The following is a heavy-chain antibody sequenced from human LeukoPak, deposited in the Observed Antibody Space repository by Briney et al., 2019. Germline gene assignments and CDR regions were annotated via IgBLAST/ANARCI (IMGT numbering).Heavy chain of an antibody. V-gene: IGHV1-8*01. CDR1: EYTFTSYD. D-gene: IGHD6-19*01. CDR2: MNPNSGNT. J-gene: IGHJ4*02. CDR3: AREGSGWNEEQN. Sequence: ASVKVSCKASEYTFTSYDINWVRQATGQGLGWMGWMNPNSGNTGYAQKFQGRVTMTRNTSISTAYMELSSLRSEDTAVYYCAREGSGWNEEQNWGQGTLVTVSS.